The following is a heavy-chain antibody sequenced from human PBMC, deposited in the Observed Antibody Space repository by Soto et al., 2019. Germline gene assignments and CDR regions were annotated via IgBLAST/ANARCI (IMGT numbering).Heavy chain of an antibody. CDR1: GGSIGSYY. CDR2: IYYSGST. V-gene: IGHV4-59*01. CDR3: ARRVSGSYDPAFDY. D-gene: IGHD3-16*01. Sequence: SETLSLTCTVSGGSIGSYYWSWIRQPPGKGLEWIGYIYYSGSTNYDPSLKSRVTISVDTSKNQFSLKLSSVTAADTAVYYCARRVSGSYDPAFDYWGQGTLVTVSS. J-gene: IGHJ4*02.